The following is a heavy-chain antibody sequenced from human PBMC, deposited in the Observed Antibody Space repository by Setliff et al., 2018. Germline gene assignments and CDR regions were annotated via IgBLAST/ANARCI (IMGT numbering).Heavy chain of an antibody. J-gene: IGHJ4*02. CDR2: VDYSGST. CDR1: GDSISRSTYY. Sequence: SETLSLTCTVSGDSISRSTYYWGWIRQSPGKGLDWIGNVDYSGSTNYNPSLKSRVTISIDTSKNQFSLNLNSVTAADTAIYYCARGLNSDSWTFAYWGQGSLVTVSS. D-gene: IGHD2-15*01. CDR3: ARGLNSDSWTFAY. V-gene: IGHV4-39*01.